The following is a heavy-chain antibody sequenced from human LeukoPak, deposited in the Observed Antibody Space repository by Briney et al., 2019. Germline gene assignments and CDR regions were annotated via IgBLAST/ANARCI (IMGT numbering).Heavy chain of an antibody. J-gene: IGHJ3*02. CDR2: ISSSTSRI. CDR3: ARAVGDSDAFDI. CDR1: GFTFNSYS. D-gene: IGHD1-26*01. Sequence: GGSLRLSCGASGFTFNSYSMNWVRQAPGKGLEWVSYISSSTSRIYYADSVKGRFTISRDNAKNSLYLQMNSLRAEDTAVYYCARAVGDSDAFDIWGQGTMVTVSS. V-gene: IGHV3-21*05.